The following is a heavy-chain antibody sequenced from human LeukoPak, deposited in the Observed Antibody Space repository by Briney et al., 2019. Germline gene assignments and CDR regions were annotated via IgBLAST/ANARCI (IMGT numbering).Heavy chain of an antibody. Sequence: SETLSLTCTVSGGSISSYYWSWIRQPPGKGLEWIGSIYYSGSTYYNPSLKSRVTISVDTSKNQFSLKLSSVTAADTAVYYCAREEAMVRGVIKTWGQGTLVTVSS. J-gene: IGHJ4*02. CDR2: IYYSGST. D-gene: IGHD3-10*01. V-gene: IGHV4-59*12. CDR3: AREEAMVRGVIKT. CDR1: GGSISSYY.